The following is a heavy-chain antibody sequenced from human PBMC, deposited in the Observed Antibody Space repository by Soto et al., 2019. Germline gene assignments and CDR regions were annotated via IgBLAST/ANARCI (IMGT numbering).Heavy chain of an antibody. CDR3: ARETPLGIAAAGYLYDY. J-gene: IGHJ4*02. D-gene: IGHD6-13*01. CDR2: IIPILGIA. Sequence: ASVKVSCKASGGTFSSYTISWVRQAPGQGLEWMGRIIPILGIANYAQKFQGRVTITADKSTSTAYMELSSLRSEDTAVYYCARETPLGIAAAGYLYDYWGQGTLVTVSS. V-gene: IGHV1-69*04. CDR1: GGTFSSYT.